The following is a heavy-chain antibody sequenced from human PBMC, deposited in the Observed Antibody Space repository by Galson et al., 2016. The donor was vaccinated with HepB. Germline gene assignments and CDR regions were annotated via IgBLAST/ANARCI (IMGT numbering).Heavy chain of an antibody. D-gene: IGHD6-19*01. Sequence: SLRLSCAASGFTFNSYWMNWVRQAPGKGLEWVANIKQDGSEKYYVDSVKGRFTISRDNAKNSLYLQMNSLRAEDTAVYYCARARIAVGDKVFDYWGQGTLVTVSS. J-gene: IGHJ4*02. V-gene: IGHV3-7*03. CDR2: IKQDGSEK. CDR3: ARARIAVGDKVFDY. CDR1: GFTFNSYW.